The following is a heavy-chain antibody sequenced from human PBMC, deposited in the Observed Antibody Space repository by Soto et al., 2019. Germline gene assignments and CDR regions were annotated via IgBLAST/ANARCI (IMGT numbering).Heavy chain of an antibody. Sequence: QVQLVQSGAEVKKPGASVKVSCKASGYTFTSYGISWVRQAPGQGLEWMGWISAYNGNTNYAQKLQGRVTMTTDTSTSTAYMELRSLRSDDTAVYYCARDLARFDYASSCYSYFDYWGQGTLVTVSS. V-gene: IGHV1-18*01. CDR1: GYTFTSYG. CDR2: ISAYNGNT. J-gene: IGHJ4*02. CDR3: ARDLARFDYASSCYSYFDY. D-gene: IGHD3-22*01.